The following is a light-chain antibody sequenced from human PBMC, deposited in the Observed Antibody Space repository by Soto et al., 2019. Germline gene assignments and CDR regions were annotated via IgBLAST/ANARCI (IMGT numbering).Light chain of an antibody. CDR1: QSVSSSY. V-gene: IGKV3-20*01. CDR3: KQYGSSLIT. CDR2: GAS. Sequence: EIVLTQSPGTLSLSPGERATLSCRASQSVSSSYLAWYQQKPGQAPRLLIYGASSRATGIPDRFSGSGSGTDFTLTISRLEPEDFAVYYCKQYGSSLITFGQGPRLEIK. J-gene: IGKJ5*01.